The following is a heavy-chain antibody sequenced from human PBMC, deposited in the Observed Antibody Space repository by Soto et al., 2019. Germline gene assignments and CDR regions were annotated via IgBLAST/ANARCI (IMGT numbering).Heavy chain of an antibody. CDR1: GGSISSGGYS. Sequence: QLQLQESGSGLVKPSQTLSLTCAVSGGSISSGGYSWSWIRQPPGKGLEWIGYIYHSGSTYYNPSLKSRVTISVDRSKNQFSLKLSSVTAADTAVYYCAIVKGKVTMIVEVAFDIWGQGTMVTVSS. CDR2: IYHSGST. D-gene: IGHD3-22*01. V-gene: IGHV4-30-2*01. CDR3: AIVKGKVTMIVEVAFDI. J-gene: IGHJ3*02.